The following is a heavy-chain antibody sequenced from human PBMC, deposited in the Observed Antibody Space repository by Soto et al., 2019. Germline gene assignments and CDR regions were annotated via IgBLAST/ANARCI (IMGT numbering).Heavy chain of an antibody. CDR2: IRSKAYGGTT. Sequence: PGGSLRRSCTASGFTFGDYAMSWVRQAPGKGLEWVGFIRSKAYGGTTEYAASVKGRFTISRDDSKSIAYLQMNSLKTEDTAVYYCTRAPYYYDSSGYYYYYYGMDVWGQGTTVTVSS. J-gene: IGHJ6*02. D-gene: IGHD3-22*01. CDR3: TRAPYYYDSSGYYYYYYGMDV. V-gene: IGHV3-49*04. CDR1: GFTFGDYA.